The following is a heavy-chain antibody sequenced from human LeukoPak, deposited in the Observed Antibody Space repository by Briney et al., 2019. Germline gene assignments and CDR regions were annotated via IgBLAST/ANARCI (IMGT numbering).Heavy chain of an antibody. J-gene: IGHJ5*02. D-gene: IGHD5-12*01. V-gene: IGHV4-4*02. CDR1: GGSISSRNW. Sequence: SSEPLSLTCAVSGGSISSRNWWSWLRHPPGTGLEWIGQIYHSASTNYNPSLKSRVTISLDKSKNQFSLELTSVTAADTAVYYCARSFRYSGYDYYFDPWGQGTLVTVSS. CDR3: ARSFRYSGYDYYFDP. CDR2: IYHSAST.